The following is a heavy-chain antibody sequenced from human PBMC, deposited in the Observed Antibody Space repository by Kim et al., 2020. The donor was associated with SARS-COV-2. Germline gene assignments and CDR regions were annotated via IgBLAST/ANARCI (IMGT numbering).Heavy chain of an antibody. Sequence: PSRKSRVTRSVDTSKNQFSRKLSSVTAADTAVDYCARRPESSGWYTPFDYWGQGTLVTVSS. V-gene: IGHV4-61*07. CDR3: ARRPESSGWYTPFDY. J-gene: IGHJ4*02. D-gene: IGHD6-19*01.